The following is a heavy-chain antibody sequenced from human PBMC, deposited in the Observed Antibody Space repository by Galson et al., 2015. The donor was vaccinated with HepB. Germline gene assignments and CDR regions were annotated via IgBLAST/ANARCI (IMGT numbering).Heavy chain of an antibody. CDR3: TTESGSPHQGYFDY. Sequence: SLRLSCAASGFTFSNAWMSWVRQAPGKGLEWVGRIKSKTDGGTTDYAAPVKGRFTISRDDSKNTLYLQMNSLKTEDTAVYYCTTESGSPHQGYFDYWGQGTLVTVSS. D-gene: IGHD2-2*01. CDR2: IKSKTDGGTT. V-gene: IGHV3-15*01. CDR1: GFTFSNAW. J-gene: IGHJ4*02.